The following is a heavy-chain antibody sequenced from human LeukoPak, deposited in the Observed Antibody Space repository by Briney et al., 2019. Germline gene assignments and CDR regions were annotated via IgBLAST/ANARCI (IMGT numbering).Heavy chain of an antibody. V-gene: IGHV4-39*07. CDR2: IFHSGST. J-gene: IGHJ4*02. CDR3: AGYGDYVSF. D-gene: IGHD4-17*01. CDR1: GGSISSSSFY. Sequence: PSETLSLTCTVSGGSISSSSFYWGWIRQPPGKGLEWIGSIFHSGSTYYSSSLESRVTVSVDTSKNQFSLNLRSLTAADTAVYYCAGYGDYVSFWGQGTLVTVSS.